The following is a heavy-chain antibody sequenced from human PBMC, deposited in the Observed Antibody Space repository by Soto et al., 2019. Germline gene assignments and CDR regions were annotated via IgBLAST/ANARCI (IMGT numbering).Heavy chain of an antibody. V-gene: IGHV3-30*03. CDR3: PGEVASGY. CDR2: ISRDGGTK. CDR1: GFTVSSYG. Sequence: QVQLVESGGGVVQPGRSLRLSCAASGFTVSSYGMHWVRQAPGKGLEWVEVISRDGGTKYYADSVKGRFTISRDNSRNTLFLEMNSLRGDDMAVYYCPGEVASGYWGQGTLVTVSS. J-gene: IGHJ4*02. D-gene: IGHD2-21*01.